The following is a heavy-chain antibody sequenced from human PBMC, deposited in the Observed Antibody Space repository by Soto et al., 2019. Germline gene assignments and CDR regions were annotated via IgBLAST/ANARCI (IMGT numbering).Heavy chain of an antibody. CDR3: ARIGRPDYYAYHNWCYP. Sequence: EVQLLESGGGLVQPGGSLRLSCAASGFTFSSYEMNWVRQAPGKGLEWVSYISSSGSTIYYADSVKGRFTISGDNAKNSLYLQMNSLRAEDTAAYYCARIGRPDYYAYHNWCYPWGQGTLVTVSS. D-gene: IGHD3-10*01. J-gene: IGHJ5*02. CDR2: ISSSGSTI. V-gene: IGHV3-48*03. CDR1: GFTFSSYE.